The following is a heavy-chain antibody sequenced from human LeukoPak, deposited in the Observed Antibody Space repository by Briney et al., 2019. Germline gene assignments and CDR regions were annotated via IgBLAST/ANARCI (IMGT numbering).Heavy chain of an antibody. D-gene: IGHD2-21*02. CDR2: IWYDGGNK. J-gene: IGHJ4*02. CDR3: AKDLGYCGGDCYPGDGY. CDR1: GFTFSSYG. Sequence: GGSLRLSCAASGFTFSSYGMHWVRQAPGKGLEWVAVIWYDGGNKYYADSVKGRFTISRDNSKNTLYLQMNSLRAEDTAVYYCAKDLGYCGGDCYPGDGYWGQGTLVTVSS. V-gene: IGHV3-33*06.